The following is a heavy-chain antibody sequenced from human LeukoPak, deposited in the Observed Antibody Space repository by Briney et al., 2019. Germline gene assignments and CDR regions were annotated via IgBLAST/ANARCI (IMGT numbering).Heavy chain of an antibody. CDR2: VYYSGST. CDR1: GGSISSYY. J-gene: IGHJ4*02. CDR3: ARLAYGSGRTLDDY. Sequence: PSETLSLTSTVSGGSISSYYWSWIRQPPGKGLEWIGYVYYSGSTNYNPSLKSRVTISVDTSKNQFSLKLSSVTAADTAVYYCARLAYGSGRTLDDYWGQGTLVTVSS. V-gene: IGHV4-59*08. D-gene: IGHD3-10*01.